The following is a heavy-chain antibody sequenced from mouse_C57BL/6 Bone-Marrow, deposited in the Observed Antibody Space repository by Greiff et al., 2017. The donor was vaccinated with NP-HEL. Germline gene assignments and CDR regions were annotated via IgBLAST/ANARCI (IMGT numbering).Heavy chain of an antibody. CDR1: GYTFTSYW. D-gene: IGHD1-1*01. Sequence: QVQLQQPGAELVKPGASVKLSCKASGYTFTSYWMPWVKQRPGRGLAWIGRIDPTSGGTKYNEKFKSKATLTVDKPSSTAYMQLSSLTSEDSAVYYCARSKGDRRTTVDYYAMDYWGQGTSVTVSS. CDR2: IDPTSGGT. V-gene: IGHV1-72*01. CDR3: ARSKGDRRTTVDYYAMDY. J-gene: IGHJ4*01.